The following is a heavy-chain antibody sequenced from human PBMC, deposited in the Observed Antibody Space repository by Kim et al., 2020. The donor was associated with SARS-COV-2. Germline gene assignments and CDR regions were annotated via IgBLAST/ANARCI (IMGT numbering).Heavy chain of an antibody. CDR2: NT. V-gene: IGHV4-59*09. CDR3: ARGSYIFDY. J-gene: IGHJ4*02. Sequence: NTKSTPTLPIRVTTSVDTAKNQFSLKLSSVTAADTAVYYCARGSYIFDYWGQGALVTVSS. D-gene: IGHD1-26*01.